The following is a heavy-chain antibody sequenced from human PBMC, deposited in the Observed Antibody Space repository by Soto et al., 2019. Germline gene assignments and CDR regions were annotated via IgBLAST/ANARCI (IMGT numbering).Heavy chain of an antibody. CDR2: IYYSGST. CDR1: GGSISSSNW. J-gene: IGHJ4*02. CDR3: ARGRNLEYSSLVFEY. Sequence: QVQLQESGPGLVKPSGTLSLTCAVSGGSISSSNWWSWVRQPPGKGLEWIGEIYYSGSTNYNSSLKSRVTLSVDKSKNQFSLQLRSVTAADTAVYYCARGRNLEYSSLVFEYWGQGTLVTVSS. V-gene: IGHV4-4*02. D-gene: IGHD6-13*01.